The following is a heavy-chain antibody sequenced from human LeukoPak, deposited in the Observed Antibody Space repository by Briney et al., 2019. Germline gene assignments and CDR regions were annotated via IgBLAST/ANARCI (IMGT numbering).Heavy chain of an antibody. CDR3: ARDQQNGYSCGWSFDS. CDR1: GFTFDDYA. CDR2: ISWNSGNI. V-gene: IGHV3-9*01. Sequence: GGSLRLSCAASGFTFDDYAMHWVRQAPGKGLEWVSGISWNSGNIGYADSVKGRFTISRDNAKNSLYLQMNSLRPEDTAVYYCARDQQNGYSCGWSFDSWGQGTLVTVSS. J-gene: IGHJ5*01. D-gene: IGHD6-19*01.